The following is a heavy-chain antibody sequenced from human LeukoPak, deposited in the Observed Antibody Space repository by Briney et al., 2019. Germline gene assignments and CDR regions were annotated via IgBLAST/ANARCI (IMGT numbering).Heavy chain of an antibody. D-gene: IGHD6-13*01. CDR1: GGSISSRDYY. J-gene: IGHJ4*02. CDR2: LYTSGST. V-gene: IGHV4-61*02. CDR3: ARDRGSSWTYGGDFDS. Sequence: KSSETLSLTCVVSGGSISSRDYYWNWIRQPAGRELEWIGRLYTSGSTTFNPSLQSRVTMAFDTSKNQFSLHLRSVTAADTAVYFCARDRGSSWTYGGDFDSWGQGTLVTVSS.